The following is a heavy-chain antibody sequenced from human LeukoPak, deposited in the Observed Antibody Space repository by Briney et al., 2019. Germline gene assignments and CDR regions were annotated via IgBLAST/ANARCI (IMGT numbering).Heavy chain of an antibody. V-gene: IGHV3-21*04. J-gene: IGHJ4*02. CDR3: ARPTIAAAGNFEY. D-gene: IGHD6-13*01. CDR1: GFTFSSYS. CDR2: ISSSSSYI. Sequence: GGSLRLSCAASGFTFSSYSMNWVRQAPGKGLEWVSSISSSSSYIYYADSVKGRFTISRDNAKNSLYLQVNSLRAEDTAVYYCARPTIAAAGNFEYWGQGTLVTVSS.